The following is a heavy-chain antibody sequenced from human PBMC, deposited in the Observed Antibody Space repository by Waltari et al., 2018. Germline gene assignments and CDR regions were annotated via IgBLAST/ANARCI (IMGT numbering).Heavy chain of an antibody. D-gene: IGHD6-19*01. CDR3: TRLSVAVAGKEEDY. Sequence: EVQVVESGGGLVQPGGSLRLSCAATGFTFSSSALKWVRQAPGKGLEWVSYITSSSGTIYYADSVKGRFTISRDNAKNSLYLQMNSLRAEDTAVYYCTRLSVAVAGKEEDYWGQGTLVTVSS. CDR2: ITSSSGTI. J-gene: IGHJ4*02. V-gene: IGHV3-48*01. CDR1: GFTFSSSA.